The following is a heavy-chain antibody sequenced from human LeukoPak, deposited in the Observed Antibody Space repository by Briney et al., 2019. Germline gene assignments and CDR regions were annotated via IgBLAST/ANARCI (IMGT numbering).Heavy chain of an antibody. Sequence: GGSLRLSCAASGFTFSSYSMNWVRQAPGKGLEWVSSISSSSSYIYYADSVKGRFTISRDNAQSSLYLQMNSLRAGDTAVYYCARQAVARPFDLWGQGTMVAVSS. CDR1: GFTFSSYS. V-gene: IGHV3-21*06. CDR2: ISSSSSYI. CDR3: ARQAVARPFDL. J-gene: IGHJ3*01.